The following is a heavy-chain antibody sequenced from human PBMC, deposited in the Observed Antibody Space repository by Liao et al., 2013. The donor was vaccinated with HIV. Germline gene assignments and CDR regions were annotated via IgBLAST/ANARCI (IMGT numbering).Heavy chain of an antibody. CDR1: GGSFSGYS. CDR2: INHSGST. V-gene: IGHV4-34*01. Sequence: QVQLQQWGAGLLKPSETLSLICAVYGGSFSGYSWSWIRQPPGKGLEWIGEINHSGSTNYNPSLKSRVTISVDTSKNQFTLKLSSVTAADTAVYYCARKELRTTIFGVVIPNWYFDLWGRGTLVTVSS. J-gene: IGHJ2*01. CDR3: ARKELRTTIFGVVIPNWYFDL. D-gene: IGHD3-3*01.